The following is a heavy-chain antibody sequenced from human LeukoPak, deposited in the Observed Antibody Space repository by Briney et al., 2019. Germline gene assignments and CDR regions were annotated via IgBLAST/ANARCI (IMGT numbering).Heavy chain of an antibody. CDR3: ARELQFCSTANCYTRDF. Sequence: GGSLRLSCKGSGYSFTNYWIGWVRQMPGKGLEWMGLIYPGDSDTRCSPSFQGQVTISADKSINTAYLQWSSLKASDTAMYYCARELQFCSTANCYTRDFWGQGTLVTVSS. CDR2: IYPGDSDT. J-gene: IGHJ4*02. V-gene: IGHV5-51*01. D-gene: IGHD2-2*01. CDR1: GYSFTNYW.